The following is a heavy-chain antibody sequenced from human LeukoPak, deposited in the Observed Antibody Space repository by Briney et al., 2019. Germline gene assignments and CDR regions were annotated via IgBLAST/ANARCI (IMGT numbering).Heavy chain of an antibody. CDR1: GFTFSSYW. Sequence: GGSLRLSCAASGFTFSSYWMSWVRQAPGKGLEWVANIKQDGSEKYYVDSVKGRFTISRDNAKNSLHLQMNGLRAEDTAVYYCARCYYDSSGPPEDWGQGTLVTVSS. J-gene: IGHJ4*02. CDR2: IKQDGSEK. CDR3: ARCYYDSSGPPED. D-gene: IGHD3-22*01. V-gene: IGHV3-7*01.